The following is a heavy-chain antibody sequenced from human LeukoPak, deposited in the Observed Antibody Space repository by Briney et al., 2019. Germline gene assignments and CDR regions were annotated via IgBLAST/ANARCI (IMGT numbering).Heavy chain of an antibody. Sequence: SETLSLTCTVSGGSISSYYWSWIRQPPGKGLEWIGNILHSGSTNYNPSLKSRVTISVDTSKNQFSLKLSSVTAADTAVYYCARGQYYYGSGSLYFDYWGQGTLVTVSS. CDR2: ILHSGST. V-gene: IGHV4-59*12. D-gene: IGHD3-10*01. CDR3: ARGQYYYGSGSLYFDY. J-gene: IGHJ4*02. CDR1: GGSISSYY.